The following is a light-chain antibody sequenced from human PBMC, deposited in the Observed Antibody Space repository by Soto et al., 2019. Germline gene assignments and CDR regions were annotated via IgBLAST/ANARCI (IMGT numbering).Light chain of an antibody. CDR1: QGVSSY. J-gene: IGKJ5*01. Sequence: MPCAHSPSSLSASVGDRVTSPCRASQGVSSYLAWYQQKPGKAPKLLIYAASTLQSGVPSRFSGSGSGTDFTLTISRLEPEDFALFYCQYHGSSPITFGQGTRLEIK. CDR2: AAS. V-gene: IGKV1-9*01. CDR3: QYHGSSPIT.